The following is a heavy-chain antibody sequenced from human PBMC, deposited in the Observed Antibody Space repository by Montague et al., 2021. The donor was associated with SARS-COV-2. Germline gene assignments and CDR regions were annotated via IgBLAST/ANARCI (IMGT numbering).Heavy chain of an antibody. D-gene: IGHD5-18*01. Sequence: SETLSLTCTVSGGSVSSGSYYWSWLRQPAGKGLEWIGRIYTSGSSNYNPSLKSRVTLSADTSKNQFSLKLTSVTAADTAVYFCARESDSYPSGTRYFDLWGRGTLVTVSS. CDR3: ARESDSYPSGTRYFDL. V-gene: IGHV4-61*10. CDR1: GGSVSSGSYY. CDR2: IYTSGSS. J-gene: IGHJ2*01.